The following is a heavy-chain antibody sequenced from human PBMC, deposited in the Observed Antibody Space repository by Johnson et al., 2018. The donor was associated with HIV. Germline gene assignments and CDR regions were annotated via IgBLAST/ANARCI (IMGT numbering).Heavy chain of an antibody. D-gene: IGHD3-10*01. CDR2: ISSSGRTI. Sequence: VQLVESGGGLVQPGGSLRLSCGASGFTFSRYWMSWVRQAPGKGLEWVSIISSSGRTIYYVDSVKGRFTISRDNAKNSLYLQMNSLRAEDTAVYYCARIGLPYYYGSGSYSHDAFDIWGQGTMVTVSS. V-gene: IGHV3-48*04. CDR1: GFTFSRYW. J-gene: IGHJ3*02. CDR3: ARIGLPYYYGSGSYSHDAFDI.